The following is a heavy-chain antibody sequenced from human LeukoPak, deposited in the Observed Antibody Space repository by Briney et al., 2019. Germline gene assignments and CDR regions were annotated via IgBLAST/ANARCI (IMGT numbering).Heavy chain of an antibody. CDR1: GYIFTSYW. CDR3: ARAHYDFWSGYYIGTNYYYYYGMDV. J-gene: IGHJ6*02. Sequence: GESLKISCKGSGYIFTSYWIGWVRQMPGKGLEWMGIIYPGDSDTRYSPSFQGQVTISADKSISTAYLQWSSLRASDTAMYYCARAHYDFWSGYYIGTNYYYYYGMDVWGQGTTVTVSS. V-gene: IGHV5-51*01. D-gene: IGHD3-3*01. CDR2: IYPGDSDT.